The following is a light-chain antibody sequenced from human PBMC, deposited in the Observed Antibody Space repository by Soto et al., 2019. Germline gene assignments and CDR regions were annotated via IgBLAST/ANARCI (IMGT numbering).Light chain of an antibody. Sequence: EIVLMQSPATPSVSPGERATLSCRASQSISSNLAWYQQKPGQAPRLLMFRTSSRATGFPARFSGSGSGTEFNLTISSLQSEDFGVYYCQQYNNWPRATFGGGTKVDIK. CDR1: QSISSN. CDR3: QQYNNWPRAT. V-gene: IGKV3-15*01. CDR2: RTS. J-gene: IGKJ4*01.